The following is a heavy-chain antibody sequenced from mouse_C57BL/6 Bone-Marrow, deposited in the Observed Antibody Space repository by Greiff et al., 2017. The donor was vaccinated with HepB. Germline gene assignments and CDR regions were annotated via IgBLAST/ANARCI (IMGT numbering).Heavy chain of an antibody. CDR3: ATIYYDYDRGYYAMDY. J-gene: IGHJ4*01. Sequence: VKLQESGAELARPGASVKLSCKASGYTFTSYGISWVKQRTGQGLEWIGEIYPRSGNTYYNEKFKGKATLTADKSSSTAYMELRSLTSEDSAVYFCATIYYDYDRGYYAMDYWGQGTSVTVSS. D-gene: IGHD2-4*01. V-gene: IGHV1-81*01. CDR2: IYPRSGNT. CDR1: GYTFTSYG.